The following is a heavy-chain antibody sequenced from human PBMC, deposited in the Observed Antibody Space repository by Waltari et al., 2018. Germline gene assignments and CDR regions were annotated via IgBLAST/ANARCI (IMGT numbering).Heavy chain of an antibody. D-gene: IGHD4-17*01. CDR1: GGSISSNYN. V-gene: IGHV4-39*01. J-gene: IGHJ1*01. CDR2: MQYRGST. CDR3: GRIAFGDDGGYFKY. Sequence: QVQLQESGPGLVKPSETLSLTCTVSGGSISSNYNWGWIRQPPGKGLEWMGNMQYRGSTFYNPSLESRVTISLDTSRNQFSLRLSSVYAADTAVYFCGRIAFGDDGGYFKYWGQGTLVTVSS.